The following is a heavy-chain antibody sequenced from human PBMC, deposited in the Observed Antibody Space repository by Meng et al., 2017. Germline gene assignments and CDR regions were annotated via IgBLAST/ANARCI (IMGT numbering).Heavy chain of an antibody. Sequence: RVPPPGLVQPSGTLSLTCAYSGCSIISSNWWSWVRQPPGERLEGIGETYHSGSTNYHPSLKSRVTISVAKSKNQFSLKLSPVTAADTAVYYCARGTDYGDYYFDYWGQGTLVTVSS. J-gene: IGHJ4*02. CDR3: ARGTDYGDYYFDY. V-gene: IGHV4-4*02. D-gene: IGHD4-17*01. CDR2: TYHSGST. CDR1: GCSIISSNW.